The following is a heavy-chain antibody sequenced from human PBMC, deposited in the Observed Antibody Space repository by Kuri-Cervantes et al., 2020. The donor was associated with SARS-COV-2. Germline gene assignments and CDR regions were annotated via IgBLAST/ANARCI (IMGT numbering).Heavy chain of an antibody. Sequence: GESLKISCAASGFTFSSYAMNWVRQAPGKGLEWVSSISSSSSYIYYADSVKGRFTISRDNAKNSLYLQMNSLRAEDTAVYYCARVADYGDFSPFDYWGQGTLVTVSS. CDR2: ISSSSSYI. D-gene: IGHD4-17*01. V-gene: IGHV3-21*01. CDR1: GFTFSSYA. CDR3: ARVADYGDFSPFDY. J-gene: IGHJ4*02.